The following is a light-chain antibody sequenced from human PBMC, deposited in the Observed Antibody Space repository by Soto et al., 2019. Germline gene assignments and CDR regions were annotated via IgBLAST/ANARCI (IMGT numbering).Light chain of an antibody. CDR3: QQYNNWPLT. J-gene: IGKJ4*01. V-gene: IGKV3-15*01. CDR1: QTVSSS. CDR2: GAS. Sequence: EIVLTQSPGTLSLSPGERATLSCRASQTVSSSSLAWYQQKPGQAPRLLIFGASTRATGIPARFSGSGSGTEFTLTISSLQSEDFALYYCQQYNNWPLTFGGGTKVDI.